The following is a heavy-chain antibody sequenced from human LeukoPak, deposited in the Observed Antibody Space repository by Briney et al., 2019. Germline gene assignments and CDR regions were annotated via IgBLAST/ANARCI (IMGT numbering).Heavy chain of an antibody. D-gene: IGHD2-15*01. CDR1: GYTFTSYY. CDR3: ARGPDGYCSGGSCPPPDDY. CDR2: INPSGGST. J-gene: IGHJ4*02. V-gene: IGHV1-46*01. Sequence: ASVKVSCKASGYTFTSYYMHWVRQAPGQGLEWMGIINPSGGSTSYAQKFQGRVTTTRDTSTGTVYMELSSLRSEDTAVYYCARGPDGYCSGGSCPPPDDYWGQGTLVTVSS.